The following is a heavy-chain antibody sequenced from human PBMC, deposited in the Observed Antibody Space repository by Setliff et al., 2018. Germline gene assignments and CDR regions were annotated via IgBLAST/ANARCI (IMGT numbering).Heavy chain of an antibody. V-gene: IGHV1-18*04. CDR2: ISA. CDR3: ARGPLDFVVVPAAAKFDY. CDR1: GYTFTNHY. Sequence: GASVKVSCKASGYTFTNHYMHWVRQAPGQGLEWMGWISAYARKFQGRVTMTTDTPTNTAYMELRSLRSDDTAVYYCARGPLDFVVVPAAAKFDYWGQGTLVTVSS. J-gene: IGHJ4*02. D-gene: IGHD2-2*01.